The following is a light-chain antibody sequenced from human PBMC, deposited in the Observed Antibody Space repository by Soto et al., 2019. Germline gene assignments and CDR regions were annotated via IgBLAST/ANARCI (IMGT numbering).Light chain of an antibody. CDR3: QHRHAWTIT. CDR1: QSFRGL. J-gene: IGKJ5*01. V-gene: IGKV3D-11*02. Sequence: VVLTQSPVTRSFSTGESATLSCGASQSFRGLVAWYQQKRGKAPRLLIYDAYNRATGIPPRFSGSGGGTDFTITSSSIENEDSAVYYCQHRHAWTITFGHGTRLEIK. CDR2: DAY.